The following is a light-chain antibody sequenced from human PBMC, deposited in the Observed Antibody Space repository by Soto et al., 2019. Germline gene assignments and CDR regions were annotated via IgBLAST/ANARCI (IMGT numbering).Light chain of an antibody. CDR3: SSYTTSNTRQIV. CDR2: DVS. Sequence: QSALPQPAYVSGSPGQSISISCTGTSSDVGGYNYVSWYQHHPGKAPKLMIFDVSNRPSGVSNRFSGSKSGNTASLTISGLQPEDEADYYCSSYTTSNTRQIVLGTGTKVTVL. J-gene: IGLJ1*01. V-gene: IGLV2-14*03. CDR1: SSDVGGYNY.